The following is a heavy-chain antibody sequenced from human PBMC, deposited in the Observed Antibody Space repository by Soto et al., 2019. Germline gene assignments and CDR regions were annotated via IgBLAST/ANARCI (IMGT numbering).Heavy chain of an antibody. J-gene: IGHJ5*02. D-gene: IGHD2-15*01. V-gene: IGHV4-59*04. CDR1: DGSISSYF. CDR3: ARQTGGSPWNWFDP. CDR2: IYYSGST. Sequence: SETLSLTCTVSDGSISSYFWSWIRQPPGKGLEWIGYIYYSGSTYYNPSLKSRVTISVDTSKNQFSLKLSSVTAADTAVYYCARQTGGSPWNWFDPWGQGTLVTVSS.